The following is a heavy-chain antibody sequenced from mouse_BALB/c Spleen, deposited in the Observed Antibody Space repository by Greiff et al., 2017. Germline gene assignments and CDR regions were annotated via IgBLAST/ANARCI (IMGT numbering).Heavy chain of an antibody. CDR2: ISSGSSTI. V-gene: IGHV5-17*02. J-gene: IGHJ1*01. D-gene: IGHD2-14*01. CDR3: AREGRRYFDV. Sequence: EVQGVESGGGLVQPGGSRTLSCAASGFTFSSFGMHWVRQAPEKGLEWVAYISSGSSTIYYADTVKGRFTISRDNPKNTLFLQMTSLRSEDTAMYYCAREGRRYFDVWGAGTTVTVSS. CDR1: GFTFSSFG.